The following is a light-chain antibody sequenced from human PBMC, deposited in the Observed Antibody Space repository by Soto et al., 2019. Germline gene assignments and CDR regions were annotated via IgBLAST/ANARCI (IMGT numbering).Light chain of an antibody. CDR2: EVS. CDR3: SSYTGGNPSYV. J-gene: IGLJ1*01. CDR1: SSDVGKYDY. V-gene: IGLV2-8*01. Sequence: QSVLTQPPSASGSPGQSVTISCTGTSSDVGKYDYVSWFQHHPGKAPKLIIYEVSKRPSGVPDRFSGSKSGSTASLTVSGLQTEDEADYYCSSYTGGNPSYVFGTGTKVTVL.